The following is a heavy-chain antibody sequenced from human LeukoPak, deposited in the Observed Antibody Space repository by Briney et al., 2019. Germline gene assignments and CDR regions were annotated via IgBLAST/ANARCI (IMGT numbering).Heavy chain of an antibody. V-gene: IGHV1-18*01. D-gene: IGHD1-14*01. CDR2: VSGFNGNT. J-gene: IGHJ4*02. CDR1: GYTFTNFV. Sequence: ASVKVSCKTSGYTFTNFVISWVRQAPGQGLEWMGWVSGFNGNTNYPQKFQGRVSMTTDSSTSSAYMELTSLRPDDTAVYFCARGSITNRNFDSWGQGTLVTVSS. CDR3: ARGSITNRNFDS.